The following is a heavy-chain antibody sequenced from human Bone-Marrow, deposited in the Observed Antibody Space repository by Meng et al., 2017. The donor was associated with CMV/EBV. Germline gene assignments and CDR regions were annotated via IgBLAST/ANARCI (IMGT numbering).Heavy chain of an antibody. Sequence: GESLKISCAASGFTFSSYSMNWVRQAPGKGLEWVSSISSSSSYIYYADSVKGRFTISRDNSKNTLYLQMNSLRAEDTAVYYCAKGPKITIFGVVIEGGMDVWGQGTTVTVSS. D-gene: IGHD3-3*01. V-gene: IGHV3-21*01. CDR1: GFTFSSYS. CDR2: ISSSSSYI. CDR3: AKGPKITIFGVVIEGGMDV. J-gene: IGHJ6*02.